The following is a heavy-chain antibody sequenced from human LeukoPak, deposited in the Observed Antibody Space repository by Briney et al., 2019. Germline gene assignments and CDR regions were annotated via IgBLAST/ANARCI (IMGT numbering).Heavy chain of an antibody. CDR3: ARADGSGSYSLPYYFDY. D-gene: IGHD3-10*01. Sequence: ASVKVSCKASGYTFTSYDINWVRQATGQGLEWMGWMNPNSGNTGYAQKFQGRVTMTRDMSTSTVYMELSSLRSEDTAVYYCARADGSGSYSLPYYFDYWGQGTLVAVSS. CDR2: MNPNSGNT. V-gene: IGHV1-8*01. CDR1: GYTFTSYD. J-gene: IGHJ4*02.